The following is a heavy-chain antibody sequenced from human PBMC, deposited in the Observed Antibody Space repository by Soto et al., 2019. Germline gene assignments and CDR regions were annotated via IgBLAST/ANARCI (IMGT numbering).Heavy chain of an antibody. CDR1: GLSVVGSY. D-gene: IGHD2-8*02. CDR3: ATGSPFIRSVLVQ. J-gene: IGHJ4*02. V-gene: IGHV3-66*01. CDR2: IYPDDNT. Sequence: GGSLRLSCAASGLSVVGSYMNWFRQSPQKGLEWISVIYPDDNTYYADPVKGRFTISRDDSTDTVYLHMDNLETVDTAVYYSATGSPFIRSVLVQWGQGTLLTI.